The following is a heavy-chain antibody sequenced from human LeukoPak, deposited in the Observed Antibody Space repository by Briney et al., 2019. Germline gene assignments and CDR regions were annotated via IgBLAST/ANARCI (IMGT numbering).Heavy chain of an antibody. CDR3: AKRGTVTTYGMDV. Sequence: GGSLRLSCAASGFTFSSHAKSWVRQAPGKGLEWVSGISGSGGSTYYADSVKGRFTISRDNSKNTLYLQMNSLRAEDTAVYYCAKRGTVTTYGMDVWGQGTTVTVSS. D-gene: IGHD4-11*01. V-gene: IGHV3-23*01. CDR2: ISGSGGST. CDR1: GFTFSSHA. J-gene: IGHJ6*02.